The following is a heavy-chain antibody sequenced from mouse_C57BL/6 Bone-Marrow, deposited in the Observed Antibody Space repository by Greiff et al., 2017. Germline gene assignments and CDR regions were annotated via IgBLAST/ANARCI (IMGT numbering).Heavy chain of an antibody. V-gene: IGHV5-17*01. Sequence: EVMLVESGGGLVKPGGSPKLSCAASGFTFSDYGMHWVRQAPEKGLEWVAYISSGSSTIYYADTVKGRFTLSRDNAKNTLFLQMTSLRSEDTAMYDCARGEYGSSFAYWGQGTLVTVSA. CDR1: GFTFSDYG. J-gene: IGHJ3*01. CDR3: ARGEYGSSFAY. CDR2: ISSGSSTI. D-gene: IGHD1-1*01.